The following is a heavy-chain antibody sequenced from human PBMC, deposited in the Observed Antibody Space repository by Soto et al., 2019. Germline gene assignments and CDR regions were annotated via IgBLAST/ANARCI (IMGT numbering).Heavy chain of an antibody. V-gene: IGHV3-7*03. CDR3: VRELGLAC. D-gene: IGHD7-27*01. CDR2: INKDGSQK. CDR1: GFTLSNYW. Sequence: VQLVESGGGLVQPGGSLRLSCAASGFTLSNYWMTWVRQAPGKGLEWVANINKDGSQKNYVDSVKGRFTIARDNGQNSLSLQMNTLGVEATAVYYCVRELGLACWGQGALVTAPS. J-gene: IGHJ4*02.